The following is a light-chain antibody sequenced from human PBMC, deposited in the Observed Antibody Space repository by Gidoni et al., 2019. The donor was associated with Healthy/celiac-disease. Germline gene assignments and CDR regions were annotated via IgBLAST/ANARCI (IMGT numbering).Light chain of an antibody. J-gene: IGLJ3*02. CDR2: RNN. CDR1: SSNIGRNS. Sequence: QSVLTQPPPASGTPGKRVTISCSASSSNIGRNSVSWYQQLPGTAPKLLIYRNNQRPSGVPARFSGSESGTSASLAISGLRSEDEADYYCAAWDDSLSGYWVFGGGTKLTVL. V-gene: IGLV1-47*01. CDR3: AAWDDSLSGYWV.